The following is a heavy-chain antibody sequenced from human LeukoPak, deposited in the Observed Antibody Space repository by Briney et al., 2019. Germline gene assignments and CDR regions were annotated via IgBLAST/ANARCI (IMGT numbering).Heavy chain of an antibody. J-gene: IGHJ3*02. CDR3: ARDCEGGAFDI. V-gene: IGHV1-69*06. CDR2: IIPIFGTA. Sequence: GASVKVSCKASGYTFTTHYMHWVRQAPGQGLEWMGGIIPIFGTANYAQKFQGRVTITADKSTSTAYMELSSLRSEDTAVYYCARDCEGGAFDIWGQGTMVTVSS. CDR1: GYTFTTHY.